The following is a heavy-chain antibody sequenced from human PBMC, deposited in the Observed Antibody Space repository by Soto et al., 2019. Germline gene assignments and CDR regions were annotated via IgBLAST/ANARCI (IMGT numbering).Heavy chain of an antibody. CDR3: ASVGVTPDYYYGMDV. V-gene: IGHV3-53*01. Sequence: PGGSLRLSCAASGFTVSSNYMSWVRQAPGKGLEWVSVIYSGGSTYYADSVKGRFTISRDNSKNTLYLQMNSLRAEDTAVYYCASVGVTPDYYYGMDVWGQGTTVTVSS. J-gene: IGHJ6*02. D-gene: IGHD3-10*01. CDR2: IYSGGST. CDR1: GFTVSSNY.